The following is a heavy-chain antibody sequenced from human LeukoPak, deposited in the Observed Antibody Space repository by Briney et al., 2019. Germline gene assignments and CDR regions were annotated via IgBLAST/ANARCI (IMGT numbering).Heavy chain of an antibody. CDR2: INHSETT. V-gene: IGHV4-34*01. J-gene: IGHJ4*02. CDR1: GGSFSDYY. CDR3: ASHYSSGSYRYTGSFDS. Sequence: SETLSLTCAVYGGSFSDYYWSWIRQPPGKGLEWIGEINHSETTNYSPSLKSRVSISVDTSKNRFSLKLNSVTAADAAMYYCASHYSSGSYRYTGSFDSWGQGMLVNVSS. D-gene: IGHD3-16*02.